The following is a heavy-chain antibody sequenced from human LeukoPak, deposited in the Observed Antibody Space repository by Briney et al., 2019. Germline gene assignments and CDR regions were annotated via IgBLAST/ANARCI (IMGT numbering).Heavy chain of an antibody. J-gene: IGHJ4*02. V-gene: IGHV3-7*03. D-gene: IGHD2-21*01. CDR2: IKDDGSVK. CDR1: GFTFSNYW. Sequence: GGSLRLSCAASGFTFSNYWMAWVRQAPGKGLEWVANIKDDGSVKNHVDSLKGRFSISRDNARNSLYLQISSLRAEDTAVYYCAREVVATASAFDCWGQGTLVTVSS. CDR3: AREVVATASAFDC.